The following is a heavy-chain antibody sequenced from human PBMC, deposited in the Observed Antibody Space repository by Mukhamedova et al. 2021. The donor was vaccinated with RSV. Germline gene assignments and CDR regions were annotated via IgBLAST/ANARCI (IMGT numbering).Heavy chain of an antibody. CDR3: ARRGLLAMGY. D-gene: IGHD2-21*01. CDR2: INDSATT. V-gene: IGHV4-34*01. J-gene: IGHJ4*02. Sequence: GKGLEWIGEINDSATTNYNPSLKSRVTISVDTSKNQFSLRLSSVTAADTAVYYCARRGLLAMGYWGQGTLVTVPS.